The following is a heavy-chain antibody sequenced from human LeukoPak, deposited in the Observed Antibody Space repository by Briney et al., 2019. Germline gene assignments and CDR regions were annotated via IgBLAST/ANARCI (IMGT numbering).Heavy chain of an antibody. J-gene: IGHJ4*02. D-gene: IGHD6-13*01. V-gene: IGHV1-69*13. CDR1: GGTFSSYA. CDR3: AAEHWRSSSWGYYFDY. Sequence: ASVKVSCKASGGTFSSYAISWVRQAPGQGLEWMGGIIPIFGTANYAQKFQGRVTITADESTSTAYMELSSLRSEDTAVYYCAAEHWRSSSWGYYFDYWGQGTLVTVSS. CDR2: IIPIFGTA.